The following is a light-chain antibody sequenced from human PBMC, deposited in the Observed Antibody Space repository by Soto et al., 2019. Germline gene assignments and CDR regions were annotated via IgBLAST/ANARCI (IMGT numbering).Light chain of an antibody. J-gene: IGKJ1*01. Sequence: DIVLTQSPGTLSLSPGERATLSCRASQSVSSNYLAWYQQKPGQAPRPLLYGASPRATGVPDRFSGSGSGTDFTLTISRLEPEDFAVYHCQQYGSLSWTFGRGTKVEIK. V-gene: IGKV3-20*01. CDR1: QSVSSNY. CDR3: QQYGSLSWT. CDR2: GAS.